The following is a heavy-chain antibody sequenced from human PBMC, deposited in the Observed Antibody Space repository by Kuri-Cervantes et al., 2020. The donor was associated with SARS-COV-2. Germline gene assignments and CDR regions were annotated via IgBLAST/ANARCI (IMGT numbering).Heavy chain of an antibody. CDR2: ISSSSNYI. Sequence: GGSLRLSCAASGFTVSDNHMNWVRQAPGKGLEWVSSISSSSNYIYYADSVRGRFTISRDNAKNSLYLQMNSLRAEDTSVYYCAMTIFGPGYWGQGTLVTVSS. CDR1: GFTVSDNH. V-gene: IGHV3-21*01. CDR3: AMTIFGPGY. J-gene: IGHJ4*02. D-gene: IGHD3-3*01.